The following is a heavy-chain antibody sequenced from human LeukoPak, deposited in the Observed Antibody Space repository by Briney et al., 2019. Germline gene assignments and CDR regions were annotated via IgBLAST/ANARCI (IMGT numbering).Heavy chain of an antibody. J-gene: IGHJ5*02. CDR3: ARSGVVGATYP. V-gene: IGHV1-2*02. D-gene: IGHD1-26*01. CDR2: INPNSGGT. CDR1: GYTFTGYY. Sequence: ASVKVSCKASGYTFTGYYIHWVRQAPGQGLEWMGWINPNSGGTNYAQRFQGRVTMTRDTSISTAYMELRSLRSDDTAVYYCARSGVVGATYPWGQGTLVTVSS.